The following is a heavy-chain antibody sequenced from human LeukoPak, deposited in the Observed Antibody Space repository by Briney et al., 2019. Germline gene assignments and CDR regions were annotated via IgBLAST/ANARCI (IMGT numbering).Heavy chain of an antibody. CDR3: ARGGITGTTRGPTRLNDAFDI. J-gene: IGHJ3*02. Sequence: ASVTVSCTASGYTFTGYYMHWVRQAPGQGLEWMGWINPNSGGTNYAQKFQGWVTMTRDTSISTAYMELSRLRSDDTAVYYCARGGITGTTRGPTRLNDAFDIWGQGTMVTVSS. CDR2: INPNSGGT. CDR1: GYTFTGYY. D-gene: IGHD1-20*01. V-gene: IGHV1-2*04.